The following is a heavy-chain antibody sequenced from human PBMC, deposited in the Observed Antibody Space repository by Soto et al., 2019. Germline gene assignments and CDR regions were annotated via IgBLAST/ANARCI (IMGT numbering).Heavy chain of an antibody. CDR3: AKDMVAASRWVRSYYYGMDV. V-gene: IGHV3-43D*04. Sequence: LRLSCAASGFTFDDYAMHWVRQAPGKGLEWVSLISWDGGSTYYADSVKGRFTISRDNSKNSLYLQMNSLRAEDTALYYCAKDMVAASRWVRSYYYGMDVWGQGTTVTVSS. CDR1: GFTFDDYA. CDR2: ISWDGGST. J-gene: IGHJ6*02. D-gene: IGHD2-15*01.